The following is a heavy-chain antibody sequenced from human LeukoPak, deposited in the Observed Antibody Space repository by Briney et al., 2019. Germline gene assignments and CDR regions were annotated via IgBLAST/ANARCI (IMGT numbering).Heavy chain of an antibody. CDR3: ARFGELTPFYYFDY. Sequence: TSETLSLTCTVSGGSISSYYWSWIRQPPGKGLEWIWYIHYSGSTNYNPSLKSRVTISVDTSKNQFSLKLSSVTAADTAVYYCARFGELTPFYYFDYWGQGTLVTVSS. CDR1: GGSISSYY. CDR2: IHYSGST. D-gene: IGHD3-16*01. J-gene: IGHJ4*02. V-gene: IGHV4-59*01.